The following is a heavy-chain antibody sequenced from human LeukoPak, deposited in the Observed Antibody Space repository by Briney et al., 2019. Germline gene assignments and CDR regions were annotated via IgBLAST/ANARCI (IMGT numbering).Heavy chain of an antibody. J-gene: IGHJ4*02. D-gene: IGHD1-26*01. V-gene: IGHV3-7*01. Sequence: GGSLRLSCAASGFTFSSYWMSWVRQAPGKGLEWVANIKQDGSEKYYVDSVKGRFTISRDNAKNSLYLQMNSLRAEDTAVYYCARVRGSYGYYFDYWGQGTLDTVSS. CDR1: GFTFSSYW. CDR2: IKQDGSEK. CDR3: ARVRGSYGYYFDY.